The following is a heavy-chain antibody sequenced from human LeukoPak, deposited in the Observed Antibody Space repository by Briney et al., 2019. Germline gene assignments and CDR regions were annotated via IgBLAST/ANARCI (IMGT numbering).Heavy chain of an antibody. D-gene: IGHD2-21*02. V-gene: IGHV3-7*01. Sequence: PGGSLRLSCIASGFIFSNHWMSWVRQVPGKGLEWVANIKQDGSAKYYVDSVKGRFTISRDNAKNSLFLQMNSLTAEDTAVYYCARILVQYCGGDCYAGYIQYWGQGTLVTVSS. CDR3: ARILVQYCGGDCYAGYIQY. CDR1: GFIFSNHW. CDR2: IKQDGSAK. J-gene: IGHJ1*01.